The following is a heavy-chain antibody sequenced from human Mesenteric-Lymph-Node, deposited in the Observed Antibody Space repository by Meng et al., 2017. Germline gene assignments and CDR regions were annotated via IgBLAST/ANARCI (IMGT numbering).Heavy chain of an antibody. CDR2: INTNSGSP. CDR1: GYTFGSYG. V-gene: IGHV7-4-1*02. J-gene: IGHJ4*02. Sequence: QVQRVQSGSELKKPGASVKVSCQASGYTFGSYGINWVRQAPGQGLEWMGWINTNSGSPTYDQGFTGRFVFSLDASVRTAYLEISSLKAEDTAVYYCARGTPMKYWGQGTLVTVSS. D-gene: IGHD5-18*01. CDR3: ARGTPMKY.